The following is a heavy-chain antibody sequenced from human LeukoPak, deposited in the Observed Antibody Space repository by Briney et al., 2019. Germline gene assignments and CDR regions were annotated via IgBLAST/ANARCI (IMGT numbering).Heavy chain of an antibody. CDR1: GGSISSSNYY. D-gene: IGHD2-21*02. CDR3: ARDLRVVVTAIFDF. Sequence: PSETLSLTCTVSGGSISSSNYYWGWIRQPPGKGLEWIGSIFYSGSTYYNPSLKSRVTISVDTSKKQFSLKLNSATAADTAVYYCARDLRVVVTAIFDFWGQGTLVTVSS. J-gene: IGHJ4*02. CDR2: IFYSGST. V-gene: IGHV4-39*07.